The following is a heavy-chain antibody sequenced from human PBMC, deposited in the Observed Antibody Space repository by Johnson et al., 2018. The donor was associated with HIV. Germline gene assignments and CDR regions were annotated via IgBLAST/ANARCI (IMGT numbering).Heavy chain of an antibody. CDR3: ARDPELDYFDNRAFDI. Sequence: VPLVVPRGGLVQPGGSSRLSCAASGFTFSSYAMHWVRQAPGQGLEWVSGISWNSGSIGYADSVKGRFSISRDNAKNSLYLQMNSLRAEDTAVYYCARDPELDYFDNRAFDIWGQGTMVTVSS. J-gene: IGHJ3*02. CDR1: GFTFSSYA. CDR2: ISWNSGSI. D-gene: IGHD3-22*01. V-gene: IGHV3-9*01.